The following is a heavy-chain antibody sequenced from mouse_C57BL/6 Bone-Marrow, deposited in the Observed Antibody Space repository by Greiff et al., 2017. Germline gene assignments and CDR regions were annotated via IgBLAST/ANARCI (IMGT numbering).Heavy chain of an antibody. Sequence: QVQLQQPGAELVRPGTSVKLSCKASGYTFTSYWMHWVKQRPGQGLEWIGVIDPSDSSTNYNEKFKSKATLTVDQSSSTAYMQLSSLTSEDSAVYYCARWVSTMVTTDYWGQGTTLTVSS. CDR1: GYTFTSYW. CDR2: IDPSDSST. CDR3: ARWVSTMVTTDY. J-gene: IGHJ2*01. V-gene: IGHV1-59*01. D-gene: IGHD2-2*01.